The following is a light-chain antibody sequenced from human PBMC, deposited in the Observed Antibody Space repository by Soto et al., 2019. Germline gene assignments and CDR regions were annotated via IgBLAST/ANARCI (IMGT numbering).Light chain of an antibody. V-gene: IGKV3-11*01. J-gene: IGKJ4*01. Sequence: EFVLTQSPATLSLSPGERATLSCRASQSVSSYLAWYQQKPGQAPRLLIYYVSHSATGIPARFSGSGYGTDFPLTISSLEPEDFAVYYWQQRGTVGGVTKVDIK. CDR2: YVS. CDR1: QSVSSY. CDR3: QQRGT.